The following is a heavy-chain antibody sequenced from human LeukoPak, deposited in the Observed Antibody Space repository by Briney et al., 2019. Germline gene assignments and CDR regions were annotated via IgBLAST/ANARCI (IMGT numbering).Heavy chain of an antibody. CDR3: ARGTWSRELDY. V-gene: IGHV4-34*01. CDR1: GGSFSGYY. D-gene: IGHD3-3*01. CDR2: IYHSGST. Sequence: SETLSLTCAVYGGSFSGYYWTWIRQSPGKGLEWIGEIYHSGSTSYNPSLKSRITISVDTSKNQFSLRVTSVTAADTAVYYCARGTWSRELDYWGQGTQVTVSS. J-gene: IGHJ4*02.